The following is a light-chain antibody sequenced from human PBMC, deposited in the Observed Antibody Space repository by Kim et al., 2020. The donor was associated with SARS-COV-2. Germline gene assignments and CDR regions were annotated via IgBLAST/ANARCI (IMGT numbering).Light chain of an antibody. V-gene: IGKV3-20*01. J-gene: IGKJ1*01. CDR1: QTVRSSS. Sequence: VVLTQSPGTLSLSPGERATLSCRASQTVRSSSLAWYQQRPGQAPRLLIYGASSRATGIPDRFSGSGSETDFTLTISRLEPEDFAVYYCQHYDSSLSFGQGTKVDIK. CDR2: GAS. CDR3: QHYDSSLS.